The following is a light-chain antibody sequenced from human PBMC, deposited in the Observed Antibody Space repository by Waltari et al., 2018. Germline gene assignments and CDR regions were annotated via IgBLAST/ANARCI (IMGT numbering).Light chain of an antibody. CDR2: DAS. CDR1: QSVSNN. J-gene: IGKJ1*01. Sequence: EIVMTQSPATLSMSPGERVIFSCRASQSVSNNLAWFQQKPGQAPRLLIYDASTRATGVPVRFIGSGSGTEFTLTISSLQSEDFAVYYCQQYSEWPRTFGQGTKVEI. V-gene: IGKV3-15*01. CDR3: QQYSEWPRT.